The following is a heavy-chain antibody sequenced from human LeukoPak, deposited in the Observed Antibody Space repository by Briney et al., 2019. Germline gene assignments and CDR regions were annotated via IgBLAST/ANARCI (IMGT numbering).Heavy chain of an antibody. J-gene: IGHJ4*02. CDR2: IKQDGSDK. CDR1: GFTFSNYW. CDR3: AGGYYHSFY. D-gene: IGHD2-21*01. Sequence: GGSLRLSCAASGFTFSNYWITSVRQAPGKGLEWVAHIKQDGSDKNYVDSVKGRFTISTDNAKNSVYLQMNSLRAEDTAVYYCAGGYYHSFYWGQGTLVTVSS. V-gene: IGHV3-7*01.